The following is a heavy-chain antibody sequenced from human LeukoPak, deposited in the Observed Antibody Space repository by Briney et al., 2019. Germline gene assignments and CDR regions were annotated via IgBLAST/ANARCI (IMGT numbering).Heavy chain of an antibody. V-gene: IGHV1-24*01. CDR1: GYSLSELS. J-gene: IGHJ4*02. D-gene: IGHD6-6*01. Sequence: ASVKVSCKVSGYSLSELSTHWVRQAPGQGLEWMGGFDSGDDETIYAQKFQGRVTMTRNTSISTAYMELSSLRSEDTAVYYCARGDRIAARPGGVGYWGQGTLVTVSS. CDR3: ARGDRIAARPGGVGY. CDR2: FDSGDDET.